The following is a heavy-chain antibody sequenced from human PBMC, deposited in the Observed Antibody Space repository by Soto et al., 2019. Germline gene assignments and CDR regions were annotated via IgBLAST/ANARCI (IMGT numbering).Heavy chain of an antibody. CDR3: ARLSDYDLDY. CDR2: INHSGST. CDR1: GGTFSGYY. V-gene: IGHV4-34*01. J-gene: IGHJ4*02. D-gene: IGHD5-12*01. Sequence: SETLSLTCAVYGGTFSGYYWSWIRQPPGKGLEWIGEINHSGSTNYNPSLKSRATISVDTSKNQFSLKLSSGTAADTAVYYCARLSDYDLDYWGQGTRVTVPS.